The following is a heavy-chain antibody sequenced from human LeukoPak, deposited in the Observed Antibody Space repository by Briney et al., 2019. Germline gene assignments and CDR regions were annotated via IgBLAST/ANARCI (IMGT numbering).Heavy chain of an antibody. V-gene: IGHV4-61*02. D-gene: IGHD5-12*01. Sequence: SETLSLTCAVSGYSISSRYYWSWIRQPAGKGLEWIGRIYPSGTTNYNPSLKSRVTISIDTSKNHFSLKLSPVTAADTAVYYCARGQEVVAENYFDYWGQGTLVTVSS. J-gene: IGHJ4*02. CDR2: IYPSGTT. CDR1: GYSISSRYY. CDR3: ARGQEVVAENYFDY.